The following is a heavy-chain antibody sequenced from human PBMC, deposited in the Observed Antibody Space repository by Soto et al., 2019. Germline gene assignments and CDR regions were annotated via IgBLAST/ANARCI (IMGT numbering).Heavy chain of an antibody. CDR1: GFTFSDYY. CDR3: ARVVVAAYFDY. V-gene: IGHV3-11*06. CDR2: ISSSSSYT. D-gene: IGHD2-15*01. Sequence: GGSLRLSCAASGFTFSDYYMSWIRQAPGKGLEWVSYISSSSSYTNYADSVKGRLTISRDNAKNSLYLQMNSLRAEDTAVYYCARVVVAAYFDYWGQGTLVTVSS. J-gene: IGHJ4*02.